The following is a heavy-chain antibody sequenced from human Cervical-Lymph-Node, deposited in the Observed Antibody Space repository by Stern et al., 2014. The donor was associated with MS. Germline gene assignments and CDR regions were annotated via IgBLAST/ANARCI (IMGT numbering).Heavy chain of an antibody. Sequence: EVQLVESGGVVVQPGGSLRLSCATSGFIFDDYSMHWVRQAPGKGLEWVSVISWDGHDAYYADSVKGRFTMSRDNSKDSLYLQMNSLRAEDTAPYYCAKGDSADYAYLDSWGQGTLVTVSS. CDR3: AKGDSADYAYLDS. CDR1: GFIFDDYS. J-gene: IGHJ4*02. V-gene: IGHV3-43D*03. CDR2: ISWDGHDA. D-gene: IGHD4-17*01.